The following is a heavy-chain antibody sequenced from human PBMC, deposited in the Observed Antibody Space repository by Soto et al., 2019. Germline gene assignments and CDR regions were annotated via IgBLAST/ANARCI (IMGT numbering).Heavy chain of an antibody. CDR3: ARVQGYSYGYGSL. CDR2: INHSGST. J-gene: IGHJ4*02. CDR1: GGSFSGYY. Sequence: QVQLQQWGAGLLKPSETLSLTCAVYGGSFSGYYWSWIRQPPGKGLEWIGEINHSGSTNYNPSLKSRLTISVDTSKNQFSLKLSSVTAADTAVYYCARVQGYSYGYGSLWGQGTLVTVSS. V-gene: IGHV4-34*01. D-gene: IGHD5-18*01.